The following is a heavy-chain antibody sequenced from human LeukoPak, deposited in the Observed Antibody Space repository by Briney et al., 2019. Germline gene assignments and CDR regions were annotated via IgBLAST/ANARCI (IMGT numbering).Heavy chain of an antibody. V-gene: IGHV1-2*06. CDR1: GHTFTGYY. J-gene: IGHJ4*02. CDR3: APLDYYGSGSHDY. CDR2: INPNSGGT. D-gene: IGHD3-10*01. Sequence: ASVKVSCKASGHTFTGYYMHWVRQAPGQGLEWMGRINPNSGGTNYAQKFQGRVTMTRDTSISTAYMELSRLRSDDTAVYYCAPLDYYGSGSHDYWGQGTLVTVSS.